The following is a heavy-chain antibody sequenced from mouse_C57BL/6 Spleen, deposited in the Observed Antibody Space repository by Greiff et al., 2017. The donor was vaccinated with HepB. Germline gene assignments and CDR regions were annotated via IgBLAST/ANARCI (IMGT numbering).Heavy chain of an antibody. J-gene: IGHJ3*01. D-gene: IGHD2-2*01. CDR3: ARDGDYGSFAY. CDR1: GFTFSDYY. Sequence: DVKLVESEGGLVQPGSSMKLSCTASGFTFSDYYMAWVRQVPEKGLEWVANINYDGSSTYYLDSLKSRFIISRDNAKNILYLQMSSLKSEDTATYYCARDGDYGSFAYWGQGTLVTVSA. CDR2: INYDGSST. V-gene: IGHV5-16*01.